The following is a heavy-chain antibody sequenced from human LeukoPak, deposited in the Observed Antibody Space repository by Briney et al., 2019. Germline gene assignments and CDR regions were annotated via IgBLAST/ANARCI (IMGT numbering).Heavy chain of an antibody. CDR1: GFTFSSYS. J-gene: IGHJ3*02. CDR2: ISSSSNTL. V-gene: IGHV3-48*01. D-gene: IGHD1-26*01. Sequence: GGSLRLSCAASGFTFSSYSMNWVRQAPGKGLEWVSYISSSSNTLYYADSVKGRFTISRDNAKNSLYPQMNSLRAEDTAVYYCARDPGTDVFDIWGQGTLVTVSS. CDR3: ARDPGTDVFDI.